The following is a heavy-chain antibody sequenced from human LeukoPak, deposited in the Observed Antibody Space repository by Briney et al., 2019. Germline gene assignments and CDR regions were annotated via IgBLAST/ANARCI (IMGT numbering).Heavy chain of an antibody. J-gene: IGHJ4*02. V-gene: IGHV3-64*01. CDR2: ISSNGGST. CDR1: GFTFSSYA. Sequence: PGGSLRLSCAASGFTFSSYAMSWVRQAPGKGLEYVSAISSNGGSTYYANSVKGRFTISRDNSKNTLYLQMGSLRAEDMAVYYCARVGSGSYYYWGQGTLVTVSS. D-gene: IGHD3-10*01. CDR3: ARVGSGSYYY.